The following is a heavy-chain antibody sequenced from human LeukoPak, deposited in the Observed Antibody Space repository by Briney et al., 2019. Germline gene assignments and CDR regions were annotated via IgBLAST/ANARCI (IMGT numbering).Heavy chain of an antibody. Sequence: GASVKVSCKASGYTFTGYYMHWVRQAPGQGLEWMGWMSPNSGNTGYAQKFQGRVTITRNTSISTAYMELSSLRSEDTAVYYCARGVIRRIAARSRYYYYYYYMDVWGKGTTVTVSS. CDR1: GYTFTGYY. D-gene: IGHD6-13*01. CDR2: MSPNSGNT. V-gene: IGHV1-8*03. J-gene: IGHJ6*03. CDR3: ARGVIRRIAARSRYYYYYYYMDV.